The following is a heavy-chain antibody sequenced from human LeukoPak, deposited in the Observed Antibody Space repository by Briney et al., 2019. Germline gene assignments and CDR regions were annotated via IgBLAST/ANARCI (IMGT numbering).Heavy chain of an antibody. CDR3: AREAFYSSGWLSLFGY. D-gene: IGHD6-19*01. J-gene: IGHJ4*02. CDR1: GFTSTSYA. Sequence: GGSLRLSCKATGFTSTSYAMGWVRQAPGKGLEWVSVLGGTGTSTYYAESVRGRFTISRDKSKSTLFLQMNSLRAEDTAEYFCAREAFYSSGWLSLFGYWGQGTLVTVSS. CDR2: LGGTGTST. V-gene: IGHV3-23*01.